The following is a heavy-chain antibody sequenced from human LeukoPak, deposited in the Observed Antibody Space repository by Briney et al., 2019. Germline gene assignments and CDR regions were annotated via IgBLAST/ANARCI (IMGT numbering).Heavy chain of an antibody. D-gene: IGHD6-13*01. CDR3: ARAGYSSSWYGYYFDY. Sequence: ASVKVSCKASGYTFTGYYMHWVRQATGQGLEWMGWMNPNSGNTGYAQKFQGRVTMTRNTSISTAYMELSSLRSEDTAVYYCARAGYSSSWYGYYFDYWGQGTLVTVSS. CDR2: MNPNSGNT. V-gene: IGHV1-8*02. J-gene: IGHJ4*02. CDR1: GYTFTGYY.